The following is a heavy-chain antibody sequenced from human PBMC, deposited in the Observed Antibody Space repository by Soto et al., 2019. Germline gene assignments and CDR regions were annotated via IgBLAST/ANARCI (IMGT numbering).Heavy chain of an antibody. D-gene: IGHD3-22*01. Sequence: TLSLTCTVSGGSISSYYWSWIRQPAGKGLEWIGRIYTSGSTNYNPSLKSRVTMSVDTSKNQFSLKLSSVTAADTAVYYCARDPYYYDSSGYDYYYYYGMDVWGQGTTVTVSS. CDR3: ARDPYYYDSSGYDYYYYYGMDV. J-gene: IGHJ6*02. CDR2: IYTSGST. V-gene: IGHV4-4*07. CDR1: GGSISSYY.